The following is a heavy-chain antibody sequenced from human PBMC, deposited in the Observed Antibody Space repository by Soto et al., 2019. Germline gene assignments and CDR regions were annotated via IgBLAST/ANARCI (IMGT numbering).Heavy chain of an antibody. Sequence: QVHLVQSGAEVKKPGASVKVSCKASGYTFTGYDMHWVRQAPGQGLEWMGWINPNSGGTNYAQKFQGRVTMTRDTSISTAYMELSRLRSDDTAVYYCARVRVTAMAPLDYWGQGTLVTVSS. J-gene: IGHJ4*02. V-gene: IGHV1-2*02. CDR3: ARVRVTAMAPLDY. CDR2: INPNSGGT. CDR1: GYTFTGYD. D-gene: IGHD5-18*01.